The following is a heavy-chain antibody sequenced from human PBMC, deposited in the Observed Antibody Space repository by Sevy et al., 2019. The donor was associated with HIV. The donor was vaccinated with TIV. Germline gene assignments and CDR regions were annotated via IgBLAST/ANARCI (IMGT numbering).Heavy chain of an antibody. D-gene: IGHD2-8*01. J-gene: IGHJ6*02. V-gene: IGHV3-11*01. CDR2: ISLSGSTI. Sequence: GGSLRLSCAASGFIFSDYYMSWIRQAPGKGLEWVSYISLSGSTIYYADSVKGRFTISRDNAKNSLYLQMNSLRAKDTAVYFCARESRRCSNGVCYGYYGLDVWGQGTTVTVSS. CDR1: GFIFSDYY. CDR3: ARESRRCSNGVCYGYYGLDV.